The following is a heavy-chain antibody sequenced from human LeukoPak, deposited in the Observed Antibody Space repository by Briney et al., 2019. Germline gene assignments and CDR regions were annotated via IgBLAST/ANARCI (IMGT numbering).Heavy chain of an antibody. CDR2: IGTRSNPI. Sequence: GGSLRLPCAASGFSFGDFYMSWIRQAPGMGLEWISYIGTRSNPIYYADSVKGRFTISRDDAKNSLYLQMNSLRDEDTAVYFCAREARGSGRDFDYWGQGILVTVSS. V-gene: IGHV3-11*01. CDR1: GFSFGDFY. D-gene: IGHD1-26*01. CDR3: AREARGSGRDFDY. J-gene: IGHJ4*02.